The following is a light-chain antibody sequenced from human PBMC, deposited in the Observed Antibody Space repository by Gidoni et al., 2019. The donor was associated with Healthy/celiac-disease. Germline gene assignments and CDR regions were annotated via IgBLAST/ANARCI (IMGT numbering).Light chain of an antibody. CDR3: QQYNNWPVWT. CDR1: QSVSSN. J-gene: IGKJ1*01. CDR2: GAS. V-gene: IGKV3-15*01. Sequence: DIVMTQSPATLSVSTGERATLSCRASQSVSSNLAWHQQQPGQAPRLLIYGASTRATGIPARFSGSWSGAEFTLTISSLQSEDFAVYYCQQYNNWPVWTFGQGTKVEIK.